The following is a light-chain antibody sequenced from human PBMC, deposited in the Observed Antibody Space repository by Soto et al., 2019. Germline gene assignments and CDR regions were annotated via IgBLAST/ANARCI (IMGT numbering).Light chain of an antibody. J-gene: IGKJ1*01. CDR3: QQYNSYST. V-gene: IGKV1-5*01. CDR2: DAS. Sequence: DIQMTQSPSTLSASIGDRVTITCRASESIRTWLAWYQHKPGKAPKFLIYDASSLESGVPSRFSGSASGTEFTLTISSLQPDDFATYYCQQYNSYSTFGQGTKVDIK. CDR1: ESIRTW.